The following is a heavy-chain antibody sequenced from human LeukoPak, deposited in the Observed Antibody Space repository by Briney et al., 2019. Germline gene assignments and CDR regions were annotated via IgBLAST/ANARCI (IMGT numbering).Heavy chain of an antibody. CDR2: INPDGSST. J-gene: IGHJ4*02. CDR1: GFTLSTYW. V-gene: IGHV3-74*01. D-gene: IGHD2-15*01. CDR3: ARGFHCSYGSCYDTTFDL. Sequence: GGSLRLSCAAPGFTLSTYWMHWVRQTPGKGLVWVSRINPDGSSTTYADSVKGRFTISRDNAKNTVYLQMNSLGAEDTAVYYCARGFHCSYGSCYDTTFDLWGQGTLVTVSS.